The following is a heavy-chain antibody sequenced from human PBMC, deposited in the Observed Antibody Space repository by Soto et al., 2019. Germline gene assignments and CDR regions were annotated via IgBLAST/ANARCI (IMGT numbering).Heavy chain of an antibody. J-gene: IGHJ4*02. Sequence: QVQLQESGPGLVKPSGTLSLTCAVSGGSISSSNWWSWVRRPPGKGLEWIGEIYHSGSTNYNPSLKSRVTISLDKSKNQFSLKLSSVTAADTAVYYCARKGPPVRFLEWSPFDYWGQGTLVTVSS. CDR2: IYHSGST. CDR3: ARKGPPVRFLEWSPFDY. V-gene: IGHV4-4*02. CDR1: GGSISSSNW. D-gene: IGHD3-3*01.